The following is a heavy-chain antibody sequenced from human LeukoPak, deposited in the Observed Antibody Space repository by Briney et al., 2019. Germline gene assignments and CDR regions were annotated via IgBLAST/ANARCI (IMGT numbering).Heavy chain of an antibody. D-gene: IGHD3-9*01. V-gene: IGHV4-4*02. CDR2: IHPSGST. CDR3: ATYHDISSGYTFDS. J-gene: IGHJ4*02. CDR1: GGSINNNKW. Sequence: SETLSLTCAVSGGSINNNKWWNWVRQPPGKGLEWIGEIHPSGSTRYNPSLKSRLSISIDKSNDQVSLKLSSVTAADTAVYYCATYHDISSGYTFDSWGQGTQVTVSS.